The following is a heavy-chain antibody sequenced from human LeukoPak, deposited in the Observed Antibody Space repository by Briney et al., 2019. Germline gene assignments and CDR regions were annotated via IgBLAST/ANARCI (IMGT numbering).Heavy chain of an antibody. Sequence: KASETLSLTCAVYGGSFSGYYWSWIRQPPGKGLEWIGEINHSGSTNYNPSLKSRVTISVDTSKNQFSLKLSSVTAADTAVHYCARGGSYGYNYWGQGTLVTVSS. V-gene: IGHV4-34*01. J-gene: IGHJ4*02. CDR2: INHSGST. CDR3: ARGGSYGYNY. CDR1: GGSFSGYY. D-gene: IGHD5-18*01.